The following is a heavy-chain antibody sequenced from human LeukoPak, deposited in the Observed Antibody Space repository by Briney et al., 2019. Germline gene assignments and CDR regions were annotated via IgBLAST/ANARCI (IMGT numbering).Heavy chain of an antibody. CDR1: GFTFSSSE. D-gene: IGHD4-23*01. J-gene: IGHJ5*02. V-gene: IGHV3-48*03. CDR2: ISSSGSTI. CDR3: ARVSMLVTLNWFDP. Sequence: GGSLRLSCAASGFTFSSSEMNWVRQAPGKGLEWVSYISSSGSTIYYADSVKGRFTISRDNAKNSLYLQMNSLRAEDTAVYYCARVSMLVTLNWFDPWGQGTLVTVSS.